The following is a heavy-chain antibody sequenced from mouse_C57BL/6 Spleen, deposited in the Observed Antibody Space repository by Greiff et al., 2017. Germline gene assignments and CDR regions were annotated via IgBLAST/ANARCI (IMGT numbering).Heavy chain of an antibody. D-gene: IGHD1-1*01. Sequence: VQLQESGPELVKPGASVKISCKASGYAFSSSWMNWVKQRPGKGLEWIGRIYPGDGDTNYNGKFKGKATLTAAKSSSTAYMQLSSLTSEDSAVYFCARRREYYGSSPRFDYWGQGSTLTVAS. CDR2: IYPGDGDT. V-gene: IGHV1-82*01. CDR1: GYAFSSSW. CDR3: ARRREYYGSSPRFDY. J-gene: IGHJ2*01.